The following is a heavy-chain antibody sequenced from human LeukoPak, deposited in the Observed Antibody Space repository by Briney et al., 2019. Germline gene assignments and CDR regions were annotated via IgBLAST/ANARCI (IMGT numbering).Heavy chain of an antibody. CDR3: AVSLYSGSLYYFDY. V-gene: IGHV4-4*07. CDR1: GGSISSYY. Sequence: PSETLSLTCTVSGGSISSYYWNWIRQPAGKGLEWIGRIYASGNTNYNPSLKSRVTMSVDTSKNQFSLNLSSMTAADTAVYYCAVSLYSGSLYYFDYWGQGTPVTVSS. CDR2: IYASGNT. D-gene: IGHD1-26*01. J-gene: IGHJ4*02.